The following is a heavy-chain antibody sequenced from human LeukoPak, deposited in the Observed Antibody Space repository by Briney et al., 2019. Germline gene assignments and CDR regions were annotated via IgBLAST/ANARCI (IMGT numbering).Heavy chain of an antibody. CDR2: INHSGST. CDR3: ARGRIGYCSSTSCYRDKYNWFDP. Sequence: PSETLSLTCAVYGGSFSGYYWSWIRQPPGKGLEWIGEINHSGSTNYNPSLKSRVTISVDTSKNQFSLKLSSVTAADTAVYYCARGRIGYCSSTSCYRDKYNWFDPWGQGTLVTVSS. CDR1: GGSFSGYY. V-gene: IGHV4-34*01. J-gene: IGHJ5*02. D-gene: IGHD2-2*02.